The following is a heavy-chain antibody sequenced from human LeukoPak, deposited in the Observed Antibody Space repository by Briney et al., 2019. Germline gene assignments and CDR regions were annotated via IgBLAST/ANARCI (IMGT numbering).Heavy chain of an antibody. D-gene: IGHD6-19*01. V-gene: IGHV4-34*01. Sequence: PSETLSLTCAVYGGSFSGYYWSWIRQPPGKGLEWIGEINHSGSTNYNPSLKSRVTISVDTSKNQFSLKLSSVTAADTAVHYCARGTLYSGWSYYLDYWGQGTLVTVSS. CDR2: INHSGST. CDR3: ARGTLYSGWSYYLDY. J-gene: IGHJ4*02. CDR1: GGSFSGYY.